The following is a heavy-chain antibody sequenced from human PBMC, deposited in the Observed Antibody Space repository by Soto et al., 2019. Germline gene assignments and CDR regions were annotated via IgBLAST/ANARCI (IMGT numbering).Heavy chain of an antibody. CDR1: GFTFSSYS. J-gene: IGHJ4*02. CDR2: ISSSSSYI. D-gene: IGHD6-13*01. V-gene: IGHV3-21*01. CDR3: ARDWSAAADT. Sequence: EVQLVESGGGLVKPGGSLRLSCAASGFTFSSYSMNWVRQAPGKGLEWVSSISSSSSYIYYADSVKGRFTISRDNAKNSLYLQMNSLRAEDTAMYYCARDWSAAADTWGQGTLVTVSS.